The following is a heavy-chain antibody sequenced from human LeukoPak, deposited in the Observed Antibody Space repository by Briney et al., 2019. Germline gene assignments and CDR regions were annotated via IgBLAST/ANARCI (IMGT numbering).Heavy chain of an antibody. V-gene: IGHV3-30-3*01. Sequence: GGSLRLSCAVSGFSVSNNYMNWVRQAPGKGLEWVAIISYDGNNKYYADSVKGRFTISRENSKNTLYLQMNSLRAEDTAVYYCARGGEWLDPERIPVDYWGQGTLVTVSS. CDR3: ARGGEWLDPERIPVDY. CDR2: ISYDGNNK. J-gene: IGHJ4*02. D-gene: IGHD6-19*01. CDR1: GFSVSNNY.